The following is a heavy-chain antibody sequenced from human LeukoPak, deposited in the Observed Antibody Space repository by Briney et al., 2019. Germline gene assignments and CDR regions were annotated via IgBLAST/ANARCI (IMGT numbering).Heavy chain of an antibody. CDR2: ISGSGGST. Sequence: PGASLRLSCVASGFTLSNYAMSWVRQAPGKGLEWVSSISGSGGSTYQAENVKGRFTISRDNSKSTLYLQMNSLRDEDTAIYYCAAGYTTGWYVRYFDYWGQGTLVTVSS. J-gene: IGHJ4*02. D-gene: IGHD6-19*01. CDR3: AAGYTTGWYVRYFDY. V-gene: IGHV3-23*01. CDR1: GFTLSNYA.